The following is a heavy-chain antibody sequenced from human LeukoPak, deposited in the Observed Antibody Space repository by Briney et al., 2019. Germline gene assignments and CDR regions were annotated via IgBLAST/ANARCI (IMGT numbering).Heavy chain of an antibody. CDR3: ARGTLIDP. Sequence: SETLSLTCTVSGGSISSSSYYWGWIRQPPGKGLEWIGSIYYSGSTYYNPSLKSRVTISVDTSKNQFSLKLSSVTAADTAVYYCARGTLIDPWGQGTLVTVSS. CDR2: IYYSGST. V-gene: IGHV4-39*01. J-gene: IGHJ5*02. CDR1: GGSISSSSYY.